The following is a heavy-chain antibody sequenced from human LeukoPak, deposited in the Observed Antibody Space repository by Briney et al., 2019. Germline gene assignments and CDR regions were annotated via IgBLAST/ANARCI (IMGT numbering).Heavy chain of an antibody. D-gene: IGHD1-1*01. CDR2: INPNSGGT. Sequence: ASVKVSCKASGYTFTAYYIHWVRQAPGQGLEWMGWINPNSGGTNYAQKFQGRVTMTRDTSISSSYTELYSLTSDDAAVYYCARALYNWNDVGYDYWGQGTLVTVSS. CDR1: GYTFTAYY. CDR3: ARALYNWNDVGYDY. J-gene: IGHJ4*02. V-gene: IGHV1-2*02.